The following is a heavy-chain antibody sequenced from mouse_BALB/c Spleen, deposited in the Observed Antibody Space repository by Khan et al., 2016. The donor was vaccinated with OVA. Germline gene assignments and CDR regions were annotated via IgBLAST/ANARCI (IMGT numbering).Heavy chain of an antibody. J-gene: IGHJ3*01. CDR2: ISSGGDYT. D-gene: IGHD1-1*01. Sequence: EVELVESGGDLVKPGGSLKLSCAASGFTFSSYSMSWVRQTPDKRLEWVASISSGGDYTYYPDSVKGRFTISRDNAKNTLYLQMTDLKSEDTARYYCEGNVAGAFDYWGQGTLVTVSA. V-gene: IGHV5-6*01. CDR1: GFTFSSYS. CDR3: EGNVAGAFDY.